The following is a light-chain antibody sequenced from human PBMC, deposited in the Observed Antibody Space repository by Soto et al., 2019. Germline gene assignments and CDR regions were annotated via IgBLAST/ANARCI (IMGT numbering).Light chain of an antibody. CDR3: HQYHSSPLT. CDR2: WAS. J-gene: IGKJ4*01. Sequence: DFVLTQSPDSLAVSLGDRATINCKSSQSVFSTSDNRNFLAWYQHKSGQPPKLLISWASIRASGVPDRFSVSGSGTDFTLTISSLQTEDVAMYYCHQYHSSPLTFGGGTKVEIK. V-gene: IGKV4-1*01. CDR1: QSVFSTSDNRNF.